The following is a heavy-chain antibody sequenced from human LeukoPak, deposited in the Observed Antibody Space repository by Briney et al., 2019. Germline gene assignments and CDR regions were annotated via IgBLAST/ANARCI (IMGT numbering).Heavy chain of an antibody. J-gene: IGHJ4*02. D-gene: IGHD5-12*01. Sequence: GGSLRLSCAASGFTFSSYGMHWVRQAPGKGLEWVAFIRYDGSNKYYADSVKGRFTISRDNSKNTLYLQMNSLKTEDTAVYYCTTDNWELATMSDYWGQGTLVTVSS. CDR1: GFTFSSYG. CDR2: IRYDGSNK. V-gene: IGHV3-30*02. CDR3: TTDNWELATMSDY.